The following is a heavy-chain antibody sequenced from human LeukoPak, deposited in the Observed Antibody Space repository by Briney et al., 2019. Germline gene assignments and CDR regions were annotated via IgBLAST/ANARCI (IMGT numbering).Heavy chain of an antibody. CDR1: GFTFSNAW. Sequence: PGGSLRLSCAASGFTFSNAWMSWVRQAPGKGLEWVGRLKSKIDGGTTDYAAPVKGRFTISRDDSKNTLYLQMNSLKIDDTAVYYCTTDLPPWGQGTLVTVSS. J-gene: IGHJ5*02. CDR3: TTDLPP. V-gene: IGHV3-15*01. CDR2: LKSKIDGGTT.